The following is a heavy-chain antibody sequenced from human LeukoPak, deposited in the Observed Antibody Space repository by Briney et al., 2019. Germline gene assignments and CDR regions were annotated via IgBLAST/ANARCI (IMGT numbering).Heavy chain of an antibody. V-gene: IGHV4-34*01. D-gene: IGHD2-2*02. CDR1: GGSFSGYY. CDR2: INHSGST. CDR3: ARAPLGYCSSTSCYIGWFDP. Sequence: PSETLSLTCAVYGGSFSGYYWSWIRQPPGKGLEWIGEINHSGSTNYNPSLKSRVTISVDTSKNQFSLKLSSLTAADTAVYYCARAPLGYCSSTSCYIGWFDPWGQGTLVTVSS. J-gene: IGHJ5*02.